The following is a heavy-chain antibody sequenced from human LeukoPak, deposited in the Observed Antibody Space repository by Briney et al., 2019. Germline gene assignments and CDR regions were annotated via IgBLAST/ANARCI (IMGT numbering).Heavy chain of an antibody. D-gene: IGHD6-13*01. J-gene: IGHJ5*02. V-gene: IGHV4-30-4*01. CDR3: ARVELYSGSCRASNWFDP. Sequence: SQTLSLTCTVSGGSISSDDNYWRWIRQPPGKGLEWIGYIYYSGSTYYNPSLKSRVTISVDTSKNQFSLKLSSVTAADTAVYYCARVELYSGSCRASNWFDPWGQGTLVTVSS. CDR1: GGSISSDDNY. CDR2: IYYSGST.